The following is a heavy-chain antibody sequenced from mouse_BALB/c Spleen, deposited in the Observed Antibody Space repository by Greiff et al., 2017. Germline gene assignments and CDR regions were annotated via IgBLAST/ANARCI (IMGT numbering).Heavy chain of an antibody. CDR2: IRLKSDNYAT. D-gene: IGHD2-14*01. Sequence: EVQLQESGGGLVQPGGSMKLSCVASGFTFSSYWMSWVRQSPEKGLEWVAEIRLKSDNYATHYAESVKGKFTISRDDSKSRLYLQMNSLRAEDTGIYYCTGDRYDGGGYAMDYWGQGTSVTVSS. V-gene: IGHV6-3*01. CDR1: GFTFSSYW. J-gene: IGHJ4*01. CDR3: TGDRYDGGGYAMDY.